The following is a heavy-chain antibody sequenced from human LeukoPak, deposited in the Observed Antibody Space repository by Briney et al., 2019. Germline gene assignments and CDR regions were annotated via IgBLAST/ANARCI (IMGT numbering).Heavy chain of an antibody. J-gene: IGHJ4*02. Sequence: GGSLRLSCAASGNYWMHWVRQAPGKGLVWVSHINSDGSWTSYADSVTGRFTISKDNAKNTVYLQMNNLRAEDTAVYYCVSFYEAYWGRGTLVTVSS. D-gene: IGHD2/OR15-2a*01. CDR3: VSFYEAY. V-gene: IGHV3-74*01. CDR2: INSDGSWT. CDR1: GNYW.